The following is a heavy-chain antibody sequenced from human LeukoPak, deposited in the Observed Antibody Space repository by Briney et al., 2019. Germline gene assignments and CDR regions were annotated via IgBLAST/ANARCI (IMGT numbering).Heavy chain of an antibody. Sequence: PGGSLRLSWAASGFTFDDYGMSWVRQAPGKGLEGVSGINWNGGSTGYADSVKGRFTISRDNAKNSLYLQMNSLRAEDTALYYCARPRGYCSSTSCYGDAFDIWGQGTMVTVSS. D-gene: IGHD2-2*01. J-gene: IGHJ3*02. CDR3: ARPRGYCSSTSCYGDAFDI. CDR2: INWNGGST. CDR1: GFTFDDYG. V-gene: IGHV3-20*04.